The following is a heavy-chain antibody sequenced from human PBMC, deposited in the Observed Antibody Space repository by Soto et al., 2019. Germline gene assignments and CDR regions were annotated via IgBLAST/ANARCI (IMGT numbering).Heavy chain of an antibody. CDR1: GYTFTGYY. D-gene: IGHD4-17*01. Sequence: ASVKVSCKASGYTFTGYYMHWVRQAPGQGLEWMGWINPNSGGTNYAQRFQGWVTMTRDTSISTAYMELSRLRSDDTAVYYCARDGLAVTVKGAFATWGQGTRFPAS. CDR2: INPNSGGT. CDR3: ARDGLAVTVKGAFAT. V-gene: IGHV1-2*04. J-gene: IGHJ3*02.